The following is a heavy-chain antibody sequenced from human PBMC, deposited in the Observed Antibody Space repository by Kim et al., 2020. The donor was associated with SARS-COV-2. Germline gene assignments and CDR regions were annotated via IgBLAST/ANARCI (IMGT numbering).Heavy chain of an antibody. CDR1: GFTFSSYW. CDR3: ARDRLLWVGELSRYFDL. D-gene: IGHD3-10*01. V-gene: IGHV3-7*01. J-gene: IGHJ2*01. CDR2: IKQDGSEK. Sequence: GGSLRLSCAASGFTFSSYWMSWVRQAPGKGLEWVGNIKQDGSEKYYVDSVTGRYTISRDNAKNSLYLQMNSLRAEDTDVYYCARDRLLWVGELSRYFDLWGRGTLVSVSP.